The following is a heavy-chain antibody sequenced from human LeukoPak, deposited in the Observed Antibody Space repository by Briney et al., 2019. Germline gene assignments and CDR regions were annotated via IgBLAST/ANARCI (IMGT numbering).Heavy chain of an antibody. V-gene: IGHV1-2*02. D-gene: IGHD2-15*01. CDR2: INPGSDFT. J-gene: IGHJ4*02. Sequence: ASVKVSCKASGYTFTGYYMHWVRQAPGQGLEWMGWINPGSDFTNFAQNFQGRVTMTSDTSISTAYMELSRLRSDDTAVYYCARAISGGSPITASDYWGQGTLVTVSS. CDR1: GYTFTGYY. CDR3: ARAISGGSPITASDY.